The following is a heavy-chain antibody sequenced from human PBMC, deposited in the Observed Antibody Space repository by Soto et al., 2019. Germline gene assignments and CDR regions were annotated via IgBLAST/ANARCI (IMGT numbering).Heavy chain of an antibody. J-gene: IGHJ6*02. CDR1: GFTFSSYA. D-gene: IGHD3-10*01. V-gene: IGHV3-23*01. CDR3: AEHYSGSGSYYNPHYYGMDV. Sequence: PGGSLRLSCAASGFTFSSYAMSWVRQAPGRGLKWVSAVSSSGGSTYYADSVKGRFTISRDNSKNTLYLQMNSLRAEDTAVYYFAEHYSGSGSYYNPHYYGMDVWGQGTTVTVSS. CDR2: VSSSGGST.